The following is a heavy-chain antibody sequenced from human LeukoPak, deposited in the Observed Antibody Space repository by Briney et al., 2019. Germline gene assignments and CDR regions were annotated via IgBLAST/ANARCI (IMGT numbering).Heavy chain of an antibody. D-gene: IGHD2-2*01. CDR1: GGSISSYY. Sequence: PSETLSLTCTVSGGSISSYYWSRIRQPPGKGLEWIGYIYYSGNTNYNPSLKSRVTISVDTSKNQFSLKLSSVSAADTAVYYCAREVVVPASGWFDPWGQGTLVTVSS. CDR2: IYYSGNT. CDR3: AREVVVPASGWFDP. J-gene: IGHJ5*02. V-gene: IGHV4-59*01.